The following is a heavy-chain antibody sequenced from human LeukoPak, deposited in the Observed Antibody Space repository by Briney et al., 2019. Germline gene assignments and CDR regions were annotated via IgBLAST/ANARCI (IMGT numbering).Heavy chain of an antibody. CDR1: GGSISSYY. J-gene: IGHJ5*02. V-gene: IGHV4-4*07. Sequence: KASETLSLTCTVSGGSISSYYWSWIRQPAGKGLEWIGRIYTSGSTNYNPSLKSRVTISVDTSKSQFSLKLSSVTAADTAIYYCARGGYYGSGNDFRFDPWGQGTLVTVSS. D-gene: IGHD3-10*01. CDR3: ARGGYYGSGNDFRFDP. CDR2: IYTSGST.